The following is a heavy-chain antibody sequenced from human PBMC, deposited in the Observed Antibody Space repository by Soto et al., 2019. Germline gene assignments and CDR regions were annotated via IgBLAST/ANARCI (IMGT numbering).Heavy chain of an antibody. D-gene: IGHD2-2*01. J-gene: IGHJ6*02. V-gene: IGHV1-2*04. CDR3: AREGLVVVPAPVDTGYYYYGMDV. CDR2: INPNSGGT. Sequence: ASVKVSCKASGYTFTGYYMHWVRQAPGQGLEWMGWINPNSGGTNYAQKFQGWVTMTRDTSISTAYMELSRLRSDDTAVYYCAREGLVVVPAPVDTGYYYYGMDVWGQGTTVTVSS. CDR1: GYTFTGYY.